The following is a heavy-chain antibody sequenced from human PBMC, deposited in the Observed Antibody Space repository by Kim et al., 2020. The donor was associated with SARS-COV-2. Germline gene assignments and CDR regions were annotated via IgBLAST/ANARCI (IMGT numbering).Heavy chain of an antibody. V-gene: IGHV3-33*01. D-gene: IGHD6-19*01. Sequence: GGSLRLSCAASGFTFSSYGMHWVRQAPGKGLEWVAVIWYDGSNKYYADSVKGRFTISRDNSKNTLYLQMNSLRAEDTAVYYCARDSDSSGWYSAFDIWGQGTMVTVSS. J-gene: IGHJ3*02. CDR2: IWYDGSNK. CDR1: GFTFSSYG. CDR3: ARDSDSSGWYSAFDI.